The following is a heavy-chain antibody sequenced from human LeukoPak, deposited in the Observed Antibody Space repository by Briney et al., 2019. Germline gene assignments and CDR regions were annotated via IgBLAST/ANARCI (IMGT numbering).Heavy chain of an antibody. Sequence: SETLSLTCTVSGGSISSSSFYWGWIRQPPGKGLEWIASMYYSGSTYYNPSLKSRVTISIDTSKNQFSLKLRSVTAADTAVYYCARKGARSTLGGFKHDTLDIWGQGTMVTVSS. J-gene: IGHJ3*02. D-gene: IGHD3-16*01. CDR3: ARKGARSTLGGFKHDTLDI. V-gene: IGHV4-39*07. CDR1: GGSISSSSFY. CDR2: MYYSGST.